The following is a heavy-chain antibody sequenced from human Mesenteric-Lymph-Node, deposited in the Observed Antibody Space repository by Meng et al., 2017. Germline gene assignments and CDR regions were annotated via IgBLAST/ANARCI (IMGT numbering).Heavy chain of an antibody. J-gene: IGHJ6*02. CDR2: VSPRSDTI. CDR3: ARDCSSWALDGYGMDV. Sequence: GGSLRLSCAASGFTFSSYEMNWVRQAPGTGLEWISYVSPRSDTIYYADSVKGRFTISRDNAKNSLYLQMNSLRAEDTAVYYCARDCSSWALDGYGMDVWGQGTTVTVSS. V-gene: IGHV3-48*03. D-gene: IGHD6-13*01. CDR1: GFTFSSYE.